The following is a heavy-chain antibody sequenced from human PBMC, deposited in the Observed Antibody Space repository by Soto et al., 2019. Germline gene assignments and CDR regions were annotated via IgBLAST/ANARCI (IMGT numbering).Heavy chain of an antibody. D-gene: IGHD6-6*01. V-gene: IGHV1-69*13. CDR3: ARDRAAARPGSIGYYYYGMDV. CDR2: IIPIFGTA. Sequence: GASVKVSCKASVGTFSSYAISWVRQAPGQGLEWMGGIIPIFGTANYAQKFQGRVTITADESTSTAYMELSSLRSEDTAVYYCARDRAAARPGSIGYYYYGMDVWGQGTTVTV. J-gene: IGHJ6*02. CDR1: VGTFSSYA.